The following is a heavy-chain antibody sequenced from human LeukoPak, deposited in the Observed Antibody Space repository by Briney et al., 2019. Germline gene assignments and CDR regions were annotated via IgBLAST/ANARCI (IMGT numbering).Heavy chain of an antibody. J-gene: IGHJ4*02. V-gene: IGHV4-59*01. CDR1: GDSISTYY. D-gene: IGHD3-10*01. Sequence: SETLSLSCTVSGDSISTYYWSWIRQPPGKGLEWIGHIYYRVTSDYNPSLKSRVTMSVDMSTRQISLKLSSVTAADTAVYYCTRAVEGDGSGSLWGPGTLVTVSS. CDR3: TRAVEGDGSGSL. CDR2: IYYRVTS.